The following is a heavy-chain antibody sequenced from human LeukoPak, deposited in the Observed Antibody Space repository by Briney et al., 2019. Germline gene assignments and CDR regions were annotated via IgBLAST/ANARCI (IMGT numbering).Heavy chain of an antibody. CDR2: ISAYNGNT. D-gene: IGHD3-22*01. V-gene: IGHV1-18*01. Sequence: ASVKVSCKASGYTFTSYGISWVRQAPGQGLEWMGWISAYNGNTNYAQKFQGRVTITTDESTSTAYMELSSLRSEDTAVYYCARDSYSRVFDYWGQGTLVTVSS. J-gene: IGHJ4*02. CDR3: ARDSYSRVFDY. CDR1: GYTFTSYG.